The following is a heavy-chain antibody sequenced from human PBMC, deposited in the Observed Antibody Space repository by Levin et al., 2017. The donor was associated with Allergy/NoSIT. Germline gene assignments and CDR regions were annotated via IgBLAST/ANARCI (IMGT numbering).Heavy chain of an antibody. CDR1: GYTFTSYA. Sequence: ASVKVSCKASGYTFTSYAMNWVRQAPGQGLEWMGWINTNTGNPTYAQDFTGRFVFSLDTSVSTAYLQISSLKAEDTAVYYCARDRSIAARRRGDNWFDPWGQGTLVTVSS. J-gene: IGHJ5*02. V-gene: IGHV7-4-1*02. D-gene: IGHD6-6*01. CDR2: INTNTGNP. CDR3: ARDRSIAARRRGDNWFDP.